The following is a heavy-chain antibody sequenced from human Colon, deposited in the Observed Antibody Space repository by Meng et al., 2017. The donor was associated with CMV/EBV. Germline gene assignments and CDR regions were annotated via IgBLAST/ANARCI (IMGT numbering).Heavy chain of an antibody. J-gene: IGHJ4*02. CDR3: AKGPSGGIDY. D-gene: IGHD2-15*01. CDR2: IRYDGSNK. Sequence: LSCAASGFTFSAFPIHWVRQAPGKGLEWVAFIRYDGSNKYYADSVKGRFTISRDNSKNTLYLQMNSLRAEDTAVYYCAKGPSGGIDYWGQGTLVTVSS. V-gene: IGHV3-30*02. CDR1: GFTFSAFP.